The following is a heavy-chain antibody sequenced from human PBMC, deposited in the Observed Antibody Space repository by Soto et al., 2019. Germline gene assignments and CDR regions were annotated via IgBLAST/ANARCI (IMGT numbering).Heavy chain of an antibody. Sequence: QVQLQESGPGLVKPSQTLSLTCTVSGGSISSGGYYWSWIRQHPGKGLEWIGYIYYSGSTYYNPSLKSRVTISVDTSKNQFSLKLSSVTAAYTAVYYCARVIYPGIVSDYSNGHGMDVWGQGTTVTVSS. V-gene: IGHV4-31*03. CDR1: GGSISSGGYY. CDR2: IYYSGST. CDR3: ARVIYPGIVSDYSNGHGMDV. D-gene: IGHD4-4*01. J-gene: IGHJ6*02.